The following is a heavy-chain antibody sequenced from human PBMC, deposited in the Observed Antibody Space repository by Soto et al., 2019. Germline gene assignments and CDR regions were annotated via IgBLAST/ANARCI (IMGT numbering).Heavy chain of an antibody. D-gene: IGHD1-26*01. J-gene: IGHJ5*01. CDR1: RFIFSDYA. CDR2: IGGGNTDR. V-gene: IGHV3-23*01. CDR3: AKDAVSYNGKWDWFDS. Sequence: EVQLLESGGGLVQPGGSLTISCAASRFIFSDYAMNWVRQAPGKGLEWVSSIGGGNTDRYYADSVKGRFIVSRDNSKNTMYLQMNSLRDDDTAVYYCAKDAVSYNGKWDWFDSWGQGTLVTVSS.